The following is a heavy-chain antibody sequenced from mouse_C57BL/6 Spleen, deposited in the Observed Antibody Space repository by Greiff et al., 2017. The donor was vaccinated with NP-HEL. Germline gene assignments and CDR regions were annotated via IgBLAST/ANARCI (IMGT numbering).Heavy chain of an antibody. J-gene: IGHJ1*03. D-gene: IGHD6-2*01. CDR2: ISNGGGST. V-gene: IGHV5-12*01. CDR3: ARHGVSNFDV. Sequence: EVKLQESGGGLVQPGGSLKLSCAASGFTFSDYYMYWVRQTPEKRLEWVAYISNGGGSTYYPDTVKGRSTISRDNAKNTLYLQMSRLKSEDTAMYYCARHGVSNFDVWGTGTTVTVSS. CDR1: GFTFSDYY.